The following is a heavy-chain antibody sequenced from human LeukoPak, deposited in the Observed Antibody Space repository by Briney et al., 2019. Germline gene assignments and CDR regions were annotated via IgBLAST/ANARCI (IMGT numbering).Heavy chain of an antibody. V-gene: IGHV1-18*01. CDR2: ISAYNGNT. CDR3: ARGSLGHWFDP. J-gene: IGHJ5*02. Sequence: GASVKVSCKASGYTFTSYDISWVRQAPGQGLEWMGWISAYNGNTNYAQKLQGRVTMTTDKSTSTAYMELRSLKSDDTAVYYCARGSLGHWFDPWGQGTLVTVSS. CDR1: GYTFTSYD.